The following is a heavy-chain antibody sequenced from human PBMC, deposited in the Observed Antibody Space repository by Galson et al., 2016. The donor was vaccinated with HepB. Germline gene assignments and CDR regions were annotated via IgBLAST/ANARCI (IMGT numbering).Heavy chain of an antibody. CDR1: GGSISSSSYSITSSSYY. CDR3: ARLDPLNAHLVLPVSFDY. CDR2: IYYTGST. V-gene: IGHV4-39*01. D-gene: IGHD2/OR15-2a*01. Sequence: ETLSLTCTVSGGSISSSSYSITSSSYYWGWIRQPPGKGLEWIGRIYYTGSTYYNPSLKSRLTISVDTSNNQFSLRLSSVAAADTAVYYCARLDPLNAHLVLPVSFDYWGQGTLVTVSS. J-gene: IGHJ4*02.